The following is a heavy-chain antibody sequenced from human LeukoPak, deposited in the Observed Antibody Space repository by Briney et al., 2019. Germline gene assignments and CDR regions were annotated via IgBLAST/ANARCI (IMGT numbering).Heavy chain of an antibody. D-gene: IGHD2-2*01. CDR2: IYSGGST. V-gene: IGHV3-53*04. Sequence: GGSLRLSCAASGSTVSSNYMSWVRQAPGKGLEWVPVIYSGGSTYYADSVKGRFTISRHNSKNTLYLQMNSLRAEDTAVYYCARAVGYEGNMYYFDYWGQGTLVTVSS. CDR3: ARAVGYEGNMYYFDY. CDR1: GSTVSSNY. J-gene: IGHJ4*02.